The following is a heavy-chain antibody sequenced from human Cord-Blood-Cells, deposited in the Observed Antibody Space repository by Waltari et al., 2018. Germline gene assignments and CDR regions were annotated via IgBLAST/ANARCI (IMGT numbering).Heavy chain of an antibody. CDR3: AGQRNGDYVFDY. D-gene: IGHD4-17*01. CDR2: IYYSGST. V-gene: IGHV4-59*08. CDR1: GGSISSYY. Sequence: QVQLQESGPGLVKPSETLSLTCTVSGGSISSYYWSWIRQPPGKGLEWIGYIYYSGSTNYNPPLKSRVTISVDTSKNQFSLRLSSVTAADTAVYYCAGQRNGDYVFDYWGQGTLVTVSS. J-gene: IGHJ4*02.